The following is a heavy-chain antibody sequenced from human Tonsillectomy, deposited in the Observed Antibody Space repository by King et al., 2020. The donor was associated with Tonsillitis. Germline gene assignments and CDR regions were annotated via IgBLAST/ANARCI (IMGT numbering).Heavy chain of an antibody. J-gene: IGHJ6*02. CDR1: GYTFTGYY. D-gene: IGHD3-10*01. Sequence: QLVQSGAEVKKPGASVKVSCKASGYTFTGYYMHWVRQAPGQGLEWMGWINPNSGGTNYAQKFQGRVTMTRDTSISTAYMELSRLRSDDTAVYYCARSSGMGSSYLLVSYGMDVWGQGTTVTVSS. CDR2: INPNSGGT. CDR3: ARSSGMGSSYLLVSYGMDV. V-gene: IGHV1-2*02.